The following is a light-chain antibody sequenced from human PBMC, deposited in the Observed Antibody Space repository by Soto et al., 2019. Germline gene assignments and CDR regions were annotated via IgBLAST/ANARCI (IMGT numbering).Light chain of an antibody. V-gene: IGLV2-23*01. J-gene: IGLJ3*02. CDR3: CSYAGSSPHWV. CDR1: SSDVGSYNL. Sequence: QSALTQPASVSGSPGQSITISCTGTSSDVGSYNLVSWYQQHPGKAPKLMIYEGSKRLSGVSNRFSGSKSGNTASLTISGLQAEDEADYYCCSYAGSSPHWVFGGGTKLTVL. CDR2: EGS.